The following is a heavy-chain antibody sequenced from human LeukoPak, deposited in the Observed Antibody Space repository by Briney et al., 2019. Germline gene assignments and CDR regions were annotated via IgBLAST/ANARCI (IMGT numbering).Heavy chain of an antibody. CDR1: GGSISSGGYY. V-gene: IGHV4-30-2*01. J-gene: IGHJ4*02. CDR2: IYHSGST. D-gene: IGHD3-10*01. CDR3: AREFRRYGSGSQDY. Sequence: PSETLSLTCTVSGGSISSGGYYWSWIRQPPGKGLEWIGYIYHSGSTYYNPSLKSRVTISVDRSKNQFSLKLSSVTAADTAVYYCAREFRRYGSGSQDYWGQGTLVTVSS.